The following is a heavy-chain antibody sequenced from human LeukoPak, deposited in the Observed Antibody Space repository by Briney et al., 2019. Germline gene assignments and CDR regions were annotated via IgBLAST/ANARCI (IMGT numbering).Heavy chain of an antibody. CDR1: GYTFTGYY. J-gene: IGHJ5*02. D-gene: IGHD2-2*01. Sequence: ASVKVSCKASGYTFTGYYMHWVRQAPGQGLEWMGWISAYNGNTIYAQKVQGRVTMTTDTSTSTAYMELRSLRSDDTAVYYCARDRGRAFCCSSTSCWVGIDPWGQGTLVTVSS. V-gene: IGHV1-18*04. CDR2: ISAYNGNT. CDR3: ARDRGRAFCCSSTSCWVGIDP.